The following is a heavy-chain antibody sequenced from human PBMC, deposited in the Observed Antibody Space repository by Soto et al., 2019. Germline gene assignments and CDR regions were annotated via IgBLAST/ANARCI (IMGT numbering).Heavy chain of an antibody. CDR2: LSVSNGNT. CDR3: AKGGWLEY. D-gene: IGHD2-15*01. CDR1: GFSFSSND. V-gene: IGHV3-23*01. Sequence: EVQLLESGGGLVQPGGSLRLSCEASGFSFSSNDMSWVRQTPGKGLEWVSTLSVSNGNTWYADSVKGRFTVSRDDSKNTLFFEMKSLRAEDPAVYYCAKGGWLEYWGQGTLVTVSA. J-gene: IGHJ4*02.